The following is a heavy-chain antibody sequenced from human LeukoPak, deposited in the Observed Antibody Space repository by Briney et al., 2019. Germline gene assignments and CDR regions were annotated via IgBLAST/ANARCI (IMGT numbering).Heavy chain of an antibody. Sequence: GASVKVSGKASGYTFTSYDINWVRQATGQGLEWMGWMNPNSGNTGYAQKFQGRVTMTRNTSISTAYMELSSLRSEDTAVYYCAREASVYDSSGYYDAFDIWGQGTMVTVPS. CDR3: AREASVYDSSGYYDAFDI. V-gene: IGHV1-8*01. J-gene: IGHJ3*02. CDR1: GYTFTSYD. D-gene: IGHD3-22*01. CDR2: MNPNSGNT.